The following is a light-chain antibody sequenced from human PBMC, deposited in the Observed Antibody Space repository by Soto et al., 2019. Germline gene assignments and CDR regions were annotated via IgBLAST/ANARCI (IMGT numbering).Light chain of an antibody. CDR1: QGLLHSNGYNY. J-gene: IGKJ5*01. CDR2: LGF. V-gene: IGKV2-28*01. Sequence: DIVMTQSPLSLHVTPGEPASISCRSSQGLLHSNGYNYLDWYVQKPGQSPQLLIYLGFNRASGVPDRFSGGGSSTDFTLKINRVEAEDAGVYYCMQGLEIPLTFGQGTRLEIK. CDR3: MQGLEIPLT.